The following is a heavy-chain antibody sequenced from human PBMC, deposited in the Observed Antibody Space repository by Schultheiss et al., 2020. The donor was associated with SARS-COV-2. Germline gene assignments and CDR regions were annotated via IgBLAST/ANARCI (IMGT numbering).Heavy chain of an antibody. CDR2: IYHSGST. J-gene: IGHJ6*02. V-gene: IGHV4-4*02. CDR1: GGSISSSNW. Sequence: SETLSLTCAVSGGSISSSNWWSWVRQPPGKGLEWIGEIYHSGSTNYNPSLKSRVTISVDTSKNQFSLKLSSVTAADTAVYYCARETTRYYYYGMDVWGQGTTVTVSS. D-gene: IGHD4-11*01. CDR3: ARETTRYYYYGMDV.